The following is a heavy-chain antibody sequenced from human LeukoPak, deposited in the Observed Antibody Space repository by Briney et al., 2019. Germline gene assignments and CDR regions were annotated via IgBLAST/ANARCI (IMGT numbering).Heavy chain of an antibody. Sequence: PGGSLRLSCAASAFTFSSHPMGWVRRAPGKGLEWVSAISGSGGSTYYADSVKGRFTISRDNSKNTLYLQMNSLRAEDTAVYYCAKAHSSGWYYTDYWGQGTLVTVSS. CDR1: AFTFSSHP. D-gene: IGHD6-19*01. CDR3: AKAHSSGWYYTDY. CDR2: ISGSGGST. V-gene: IGHV3-23*01. J-gene: IGHJ4*02.